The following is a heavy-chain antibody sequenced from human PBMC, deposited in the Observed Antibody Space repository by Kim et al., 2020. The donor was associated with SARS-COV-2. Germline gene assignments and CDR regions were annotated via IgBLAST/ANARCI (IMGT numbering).Heavy chain of an antibody. CDR3: AGASVRSFVFDY. Sequence: YPGSGKGRFTISRENAKNSLYLQMNSLRAGDTAVYYCAGASVRSFVFDYWGQGTLVTVSS. V-gene: IGHV3-13*01. D-gene: IGHD4-17*01. J-gene: IGHJ4*02.